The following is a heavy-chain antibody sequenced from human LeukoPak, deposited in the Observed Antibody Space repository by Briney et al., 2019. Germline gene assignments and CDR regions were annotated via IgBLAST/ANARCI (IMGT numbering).Heavy chain of an antibody. Sequence: PSETLSLTCAVYGGSFSGYDWSWIRQPPGKGLEWIGEINHSGSTNYTPSLKSRVTISADTSKNQFSLKLSSVTAADTAVYYCARIRTRKWFGEFPWYFDYWGQGTLVTVSS. CDR3: ARIRTRKWFGEFPWYFDY. CDR1: GGSFSGYD. CDR2: INHSGST. J-gene: IGHJ4*02. V-gene: IGHV4-34*01. D-gene: IGHD3-10*01.